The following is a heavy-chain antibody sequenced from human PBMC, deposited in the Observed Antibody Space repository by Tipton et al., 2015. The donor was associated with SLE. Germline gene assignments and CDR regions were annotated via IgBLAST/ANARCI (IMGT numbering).Heavy chain of an antibody. CDR3: ARRTSPRGYFDY. V-gene: IGHV4-61*05. J-gene: IGHJ4*02. CDR2: TYHSGST. CDR1: GGSISSGGYY. Sequence: TLSLTCTVSGGSISSGGYYWSWIRQFPGKGPEWIGHTYHSGSTDYNPSLGSRITISVDKSKSQFSLNLNSVTASDTAVYYCARRTSPRGYFDYWGQGALVTVSS. D-gene: IGHD2-15*01.